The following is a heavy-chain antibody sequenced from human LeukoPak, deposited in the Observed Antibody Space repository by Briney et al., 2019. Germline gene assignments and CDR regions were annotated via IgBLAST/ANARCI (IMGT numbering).Heavy chain of an antibody. CDR1: GGSISSSNYY. Sequence: SETLSLTCTVSGGSISSSNYYWGWIRQLPGKGLEWIGGIYQSGNTYYNPSLKSRVTIFVDTAKNQFSLRLNSVTAADTAVYYCARQIGAPGFDYWGQGTLVTVSS. V-gene: IGHV4-39*01. CDR3: ARQIGAPGFDY. D-gene: IGHD3-10*01. CDR2: IYQSGNT. J-gene: IGHJ4*02.